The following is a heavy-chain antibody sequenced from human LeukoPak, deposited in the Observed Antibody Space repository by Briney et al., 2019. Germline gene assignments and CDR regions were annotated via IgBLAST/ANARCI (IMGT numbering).Heavy chain of an antibody. Sequence: GASVKISCKTSGYTFTDYYIHWVQQAPGKGLQWVGRVDPEDGEVMFAESFQGRGTITADTSTATAYMELSSLTSEDTAIYYCARAIYGLDALDTWGQGTVITVSS. CDR3: ARAIYGLDALDT. J-gene: IGHJ3*02. CDR2: VDPEDGEV. D-gene: IGHD4-17*01. CDR1: GYTFTDYY. V-gene: IGHV1-69-2*01.